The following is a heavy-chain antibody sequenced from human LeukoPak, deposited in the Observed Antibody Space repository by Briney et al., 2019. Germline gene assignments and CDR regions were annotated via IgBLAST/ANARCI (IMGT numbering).Heavy chain of an antibody. D-gene: IGHD4-17*01. CDR3: ARRVTTDDAFDI. J-gene: IGHJ3*02. Sequence: GESLKISCKASEYSFTTYWINWVRRMPGKGLEWMGRIDPSDSYTNYSPSFQGHVTISADKSISTAYLQWSSLKASDTAMYYCARRVTTDDAFDIWGQGTMVTVSS. CDR1: EYSFTTYW. CDR2: IDPSDSYT. V-gene: IGHV5-10-1*01.